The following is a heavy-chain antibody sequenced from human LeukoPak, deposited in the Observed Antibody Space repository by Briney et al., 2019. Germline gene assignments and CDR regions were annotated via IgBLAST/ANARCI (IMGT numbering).Heavy chain of an antibody. J-gene: IGHJ3*02. CDR1: GFTFSSYA. V-gene: IGHV3-23*01. Sequence: GGSLRLSSAASGFTFSSYAMNWVRQAPGKGLEWVSVISSSGGSTYYADSVKGRFIISRDNSKNTLYLQLSSMRAEDTAIYYCVRDYRYAFDMWGQETVVTVSS. CDR2: ISSSGGST. CDR3: VRDYRYAFDM. D-gene: IGHD3-16*02.